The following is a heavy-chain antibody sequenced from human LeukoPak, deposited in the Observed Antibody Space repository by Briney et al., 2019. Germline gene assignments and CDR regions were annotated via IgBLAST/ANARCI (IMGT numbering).Heavy chain of an antibody. CDR3: IRDFRSADL. J-gene: IGHJ5*02. CDR1: GFTFSNYW. CDR2: IYVDGRTT. V-gene: IGHV3-74*01. Sequence: GGSLRLSCVASGFTFSNYWMHWVRRPPGKGLVWVSRIYVDGRTTNYADSVKGRFTISRDNAKNTVYLEMNSLSVEDTATYYCIRDFRSADLWGQGTLVTVTS.